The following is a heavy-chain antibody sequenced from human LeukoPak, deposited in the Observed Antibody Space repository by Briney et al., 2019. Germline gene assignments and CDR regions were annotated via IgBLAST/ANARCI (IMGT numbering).Heavy chain of an antibody. CDR3: ARDELGYY. CDR2: INPNSGGT. CDR1: GHTFTGYY. Sequence: ASVKASCKASGHTFTGYYMHWVRQAPGHGLGWLGWINPNSGGTNYAQKFQGRVTMTRDTSISTAYMELSRLRSDDTAVYYCARDELGYYWGQGTLVTVSS. J-gene: IGHJ4*02. V-gene: IGHV1-2*02. D-gene: IGHD3-16*01.